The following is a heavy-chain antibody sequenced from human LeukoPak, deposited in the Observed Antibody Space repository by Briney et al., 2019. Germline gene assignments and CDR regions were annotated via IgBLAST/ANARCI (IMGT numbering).Heavy chain of an antibody. J-gene: IGHJ4*02. CDR2: ISGSGGST. V-gene: IGHV3-23*01. CDR1: GFTFSSYA. D-gene: IGHD2-2*01. CDR3: AKRGDIVVVPAATTFDY. Sequence: GGPLRLSCAASGFTFSSYAMSWVRQAPGKGLEWVSAISGSGGSTYYADSVKGRFTISRDNSKNTLYLQMNSLRAEDTAVYYCAKRGDIVVVPAATTFDYWGQGTLVTVSS.